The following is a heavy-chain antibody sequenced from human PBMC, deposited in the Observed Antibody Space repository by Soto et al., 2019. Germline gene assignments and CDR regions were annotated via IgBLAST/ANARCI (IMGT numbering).Heavy chain of an antibody. CDR2: IYPADSDI. J-gene: IGHJ4*02. V-gene: IGHV5-51*01. D-gene: IGHD2-21*02. CDR1: GYSFIAYW. CDR3: ARLAVTSSTHFDH. Sequence: GESLKISCKGSGYSFIAYWIGWVRQMPGKGLELMGIIYPADSDIRYSPSFQGQVTISADKSISTAYLQWSSLKASDTAIYYCARLAVTSSTHFDHWGQGTPVTVS.